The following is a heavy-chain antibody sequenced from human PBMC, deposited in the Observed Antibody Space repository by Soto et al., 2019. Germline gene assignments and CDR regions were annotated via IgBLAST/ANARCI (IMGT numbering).Heavy chain of an antibody. J-gene: IGHJ4*02. CDR2: ISSNGEMT. V-gene: IGHV3-64D*08. CDR1: GFIFRSYA. D-gene: IGHD3-22*01. Sequence: PGGSLRLSCSASGFIFRSYAMHWVRQAPGTVLEYLSSISSNGEMTYYADSVKGRFTISRDNSKNFVYLQMSSLRVEDAAVYYCVKDTNYYDSSGYDRTFDYWRQGA. CDR3: VKDTNYYDSSGYDRTFDY.